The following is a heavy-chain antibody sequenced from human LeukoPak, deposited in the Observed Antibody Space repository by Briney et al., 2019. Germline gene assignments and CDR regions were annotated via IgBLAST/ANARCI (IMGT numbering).Heavy chain of an antibody. CDR3: AKDSSGYYSDDY. CDR1: GFTFSSYA. D-gene: IGHD3-22*01. V-gene: IGHV3-23*01. J-gene: IGHJ4*02. Sequence: LGGSLRLSCAASGFTFSSYAMSWVRQAPGKGLEWVSAISGSGGSTYYADSVKGRFTISRDNSKTTLYLQMNSLRAEDTAVYYCAKDSSGYYSDDYWGQGTLVTVSS. CDR2: ISGSGGST.